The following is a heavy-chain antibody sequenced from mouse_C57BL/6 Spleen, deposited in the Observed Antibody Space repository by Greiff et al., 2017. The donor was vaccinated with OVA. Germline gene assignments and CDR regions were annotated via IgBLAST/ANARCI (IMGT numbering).Heavy chain of an antibody. D-gene: IGHD2-3*01. V-gene: IGHV14-1*01. CDR2: IDPEDGDT. Sequence: VQLKQSGAELVRPGASVKLSCTASGFNIKDYYMHWVKQRPEQGLEWIGRIDPEDGDTEYAPKFQGKATMTADTSSNTAYLQLSSLTSEDTAVYYCINYDGYYGFAYWGQGTLVTVSA. J-gene: IGHJ3*01. CDR3: INYDGYYGFAY. CDR1: GFNIKDYY.